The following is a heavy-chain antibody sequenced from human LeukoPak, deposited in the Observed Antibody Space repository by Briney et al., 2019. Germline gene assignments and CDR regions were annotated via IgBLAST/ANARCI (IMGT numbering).Heavy chain of an antibody. J-gene: IGHJ4*02. Sequence: SETLALICAVYGGSFSGYYWSWIRQPPGKGLEWIGEINHSGSTNYNPSLKSRVTISVDTSKNQFSLKLSSVTAADTAVYYCARGSPITGTTDYWGQGTLVTVSS. V-gene: IGHV4-34*01. CDR1: GGSFSGYY. CDR3: ARGSPITGTTDY. CDR2: INHSGST. D-gene: IGHD1-7*01.